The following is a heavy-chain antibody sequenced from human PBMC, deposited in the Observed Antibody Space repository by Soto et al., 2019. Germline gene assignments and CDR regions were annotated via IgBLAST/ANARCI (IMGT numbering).Heavy chain of an antibody. D-gene: IGHD3-22*01. CDR1: GGSISSGAYY. CDR2: IYYSGST. CDR3: AIYDSSGSRGFQH. Sequence: QVQLQESGPGLVKPSQTLSLTCTVSGGSISSGAYYWSWIRQHPGKGLEWIGYIYYSGSTYYNPFLMSRVTISVDTSKNQFSLKLSSVTSADTAVYYCAIYDSSGSRGFQHWGQGTLVTVSS. J-gene: IGHJ1*01. V-gene: IGHV4-31*03.